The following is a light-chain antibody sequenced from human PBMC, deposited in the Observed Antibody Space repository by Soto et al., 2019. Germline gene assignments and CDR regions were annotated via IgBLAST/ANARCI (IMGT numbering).Light chain of an antibody. CDR3: QQYHTWPLT. CDR2: GAS. V-gene: IGKV3-15*01. CDR1: QGVRRK. J-gene: IGKJ4*01. Sequence: DIVMTQCAATLSLAPVDRVTFSCGASQGVRRKLAWYQHKPGQAPSLLISGASTGHSGIPARFSGSGSGTEFTLTISSLQSEDCAIYYCQQYHTWPLTFGRGTKVDI.